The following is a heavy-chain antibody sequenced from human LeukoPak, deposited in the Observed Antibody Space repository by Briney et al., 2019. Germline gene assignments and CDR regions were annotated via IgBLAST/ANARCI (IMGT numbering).Heavy chain of an antibody. CDR3: ARSYSSSWYITQYYYYMDV. V-gene: IGHV4-59*01. CDR1: GGSISSYY. Sequence: PSETLSLTCTVSGGSISSYYWSWIRQPPGKGLEWIGYIYYSGSTNYNPSLKSRVTISVDTSKNQFSLKLSSVTAADTAVYYCARSYSSSWYITQYYYYMDVWSKGTTVTVSS. J-gene: IGHJ6*03. CDR2: IYYSGST. D-gene: IGHD6-13*01.